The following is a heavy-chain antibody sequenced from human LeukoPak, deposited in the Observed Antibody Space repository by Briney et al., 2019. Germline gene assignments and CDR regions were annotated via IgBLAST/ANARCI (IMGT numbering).Heavy chain of an antibody. V-gene: IGHV3-30*02. J-gene: IGHJ4*02. Sequence: PGGSLRLSCTASGFTLSNYGMHWVRQAPGEGLEWLALIRNDGYRKHYADSVKGRFTISRDIFKNTLYLQMNNLRPGDTAVYYCAKDVSGQAYWGQGTLLTVSS. CDR3: AKDVSGQAY. CDR2: IRNDGYRK. D-gene: IGHD3-3*01. CDR1: GFTLSNYG.